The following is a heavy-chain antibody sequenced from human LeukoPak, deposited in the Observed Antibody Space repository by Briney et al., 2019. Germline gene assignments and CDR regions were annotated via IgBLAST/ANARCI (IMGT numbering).Heavy chain of an antibody. Sequence: SGGSLRLSCVGSGFTFSNYWMSWVRQAPGKGLEWVANIKQDGSEKNYVDSVKGRFTISRDNSKNTLYLQMNSLRAEDTAVYYCAKDQGYSSSSGHYYYYMDVWGKGTTVTVSS. D-gene: IGHD6-6*01. CDR1: GFTFSNYW. V-gene: IGHV3-7*01. CDR3: AKDQGYSSSSGHYYYYMDV. J-gene: IGHJ6*03. CDR2: IKQDGSEK.